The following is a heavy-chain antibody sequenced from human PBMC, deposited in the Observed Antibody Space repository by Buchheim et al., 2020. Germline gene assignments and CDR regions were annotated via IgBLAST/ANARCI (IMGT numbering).Heavy chain of an antibody. V-gene: IGHV3-23*01. Sequence: EVQLLESGGGLVQPGGSLRLSCAASGFTFSSYAMSWVRQAPGKGLEWVSAISGSGGSTYYADSVKGRFTISRDNSKNTLYLQMNSLRAEDTAVYYCAKDHIAAAGNTYYYYYYMDVWGKGTT. D-gene: IGHD6-13*01. CDR1: GFTFSSYA. J-gene: IGHJ6*03. CDR2: ISGSGGST. CDR3: AKDHIAAAGNTYYYYYYMDV.